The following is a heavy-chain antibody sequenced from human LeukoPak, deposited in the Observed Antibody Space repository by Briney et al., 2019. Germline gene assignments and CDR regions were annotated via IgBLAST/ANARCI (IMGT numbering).Heavy chain of an antibody. J-gene: IGHJ4*02. V-gene: IGHV3-21*01. Sequence: GGSLRLSCTASGFTFSGYSMNWIRQAPGKGLEWVSSFGTRSTSIYHAGSVKGRFAISRDNAKNSLYLQMNSLRAEDTALYYCAREVSEGFGFWGQGTLVTVSS. CDR1: GFTFSGYS. D-gene: IGHD3-22*01. CDR2: FGTRSTSI. CDR3: AREVSEGFGF.